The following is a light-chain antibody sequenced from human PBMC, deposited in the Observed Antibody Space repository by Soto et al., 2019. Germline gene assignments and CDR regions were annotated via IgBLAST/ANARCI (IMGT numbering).Light chain of an antibody. V-gene: IGKV3-15*01. CDR2: RTS. CDR1: QNVGGD. J-gene: IGKJ1*01. CDR3: QEYNGRSS. Sequence: EGVTTQSPATLSVSPGERATLSCRASQNVGGDLAWYQQKPGQAPRFLIYRTSTRANGTPVRFSGSGSGTEFTLTISSLQSEDFAVYYCQEYNGRSSFGQGTKVEMK.